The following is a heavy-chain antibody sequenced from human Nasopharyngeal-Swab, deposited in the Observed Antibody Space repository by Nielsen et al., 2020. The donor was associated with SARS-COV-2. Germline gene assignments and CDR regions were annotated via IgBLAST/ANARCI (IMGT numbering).Heavy chain of an antibody. CDR2: IYWDDDK. J-gene: IGHJ4*02. CDR3: AHRLKYDSSGYYLPYFGY. V-gene: IGHV2-5*02. Sequence: RQAPGKALEWLALIYWDDDKRYSPSLKSRLTITKDTSKNQVVLTMTNMDPVDTATYYCAHRLKYDSSGYYLPYFGYWGQGTLVAVSS. D-gene: IGHD3-22*01.